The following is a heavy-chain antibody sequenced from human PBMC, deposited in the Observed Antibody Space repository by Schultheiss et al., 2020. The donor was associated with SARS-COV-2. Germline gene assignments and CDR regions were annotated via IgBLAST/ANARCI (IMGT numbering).Heavy chain of an antibody. CDR3: AREGGSSGWFDY. CDR2: IYYSGST. Sequence: SETLSLTCAVYGGSFSGYYWSWIRQPPGKGLEWIGYIYYSGSTYYNPSLKSRVTISVDTSKNQFSLKLSSVTAADTAVYYCAREGGSSGWFDYWGQGTLVTVSS. V-gene: IGHV4-59*01. J-gene: IGHJ4*02. D-gene: IGHD6-19*01. CDR1: GGSFSGYY.